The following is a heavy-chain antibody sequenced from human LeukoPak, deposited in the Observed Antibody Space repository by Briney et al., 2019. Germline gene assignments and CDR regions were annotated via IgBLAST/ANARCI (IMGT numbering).Heavy chain of an antibody. CDR1: GGSISSSSYY. Sequence: SETLSLTCAVSGGSISSSSYYWGWIRQPPGKGLEWIGSIYYSGSTYYNPSLKSRVTISVDTSKNQFSLKLSSVTAADTAVYYCARHPLLLGIYWGQGTLVTVSS. D-gene: IGHD3-22*01. V-gene: IGHV4-39*01. CDR3: ARHPLLLGIY. CDR2: IYYSGST. J-gene: IGHJ4*02.